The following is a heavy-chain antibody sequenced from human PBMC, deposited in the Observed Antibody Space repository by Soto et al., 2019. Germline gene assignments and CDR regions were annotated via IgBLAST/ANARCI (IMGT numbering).Heavy chain of an antibody. Sequence: GSLRLSCAASGFTFSSYAMHWVRQAPGKGLEWVAVISYDGSNKYYADSVKGRFTISRDNSKNTLYLQMNSLRAEDTAVYYCASGPFGIAVANPYWGQGTLVTRLL. D-gene: IGHD6-19*01. CDR2: ISYDGSNK. CDR1: GFTFSSYA. CDR3: ASGPFGIAVANPY. V-gene: IGHV3-30-3*01. J-gene: IGHJ4*02.